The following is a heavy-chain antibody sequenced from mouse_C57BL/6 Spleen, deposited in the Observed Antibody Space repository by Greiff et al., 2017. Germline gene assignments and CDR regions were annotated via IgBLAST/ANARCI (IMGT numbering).Heavy chain of an antibody. V-gene: IGHV1-76*01. Sequence: VQLVESGAELVRPGASVKLSCKASGYTFTDYYINWVKQRPGQGLEWIARIYPGSGNTYYNEKFKGKATLTAEKSSITAYMQLSSLTSEDSAVYFCARDYGNYGYAMDYWGQGTSVTVSS. D-gene: IGHD2-1*01. J-gene: IGHJ4*01. CDR3: ARDYGNYGYAMDY. CDR1: GYTFTDYY. CDR2: IYPGSGNT.